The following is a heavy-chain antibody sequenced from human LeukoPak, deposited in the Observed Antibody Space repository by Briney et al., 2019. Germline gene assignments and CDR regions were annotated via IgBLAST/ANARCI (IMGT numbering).Heavy chain of an antibody. CDR1: GFTVSSNY. D-gene: IGHD3-22*01. CDR3: AKDRLKWTSYYYDSSGYLSLDYYYGMDV. Sequence: GGSLRLSCAASGFTVSSNYMSWVRQAPGKGLEWVSVIYSGGSTYYADSVKGRFTISRDNSKNTLYLQMNSLRAEDTAVYYCAKDRLKWTSYYYDSSGYLSLDYYYGMDVWGQGTTVTVSS. V-gene: IGHV3-66*01. CDR2: IYSGGST. J-gene: IGHJ6*02.